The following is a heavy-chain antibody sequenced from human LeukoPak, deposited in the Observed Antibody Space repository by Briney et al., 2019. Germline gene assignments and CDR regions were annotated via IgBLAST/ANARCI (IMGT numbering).Heavy chain of an antibody. J-gene: IGHJ4*02. CDR2: MNPNSGNT. Sequence: GASVKVSCKASGYTFTGYYMHWVRQAPGQGLEWMGWMNPNSGNTGYAQKFQGRVTITRNTSISTAYMELSSLRSEDTAVYYCARGRLNSLLWSAHYFDYWGQGTLVTVSS. CDR3: ARGRLNSLLWSAHYFDY. V-gene: IGHV1-8*03. D-gene: IGHD3-10*01. CDR1: GYTFTGYY.